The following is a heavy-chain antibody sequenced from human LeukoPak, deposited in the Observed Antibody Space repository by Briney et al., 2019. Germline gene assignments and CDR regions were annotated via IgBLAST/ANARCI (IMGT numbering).Heavy chain of an antibody. D-gene: IGHD3-9*01. Sequence: PSETLSLTCAVYGGSFSGYYWSRIRQPPGKGLEWIGEINHSGSTNYNPSLKSRVTISVDTSKNQFSLKLSSVTAADTAVYYCARHPFLRYFDWLPRGTGAFDTWGQGTMVTVSS. CDR3: ARHPFLRYFDWLPRGTGAFDT. CDR1: GGSFSGYY. V-gene: IGHV4-34*01. J-gene: IGHJ3*02. CDR2: INHSGST.